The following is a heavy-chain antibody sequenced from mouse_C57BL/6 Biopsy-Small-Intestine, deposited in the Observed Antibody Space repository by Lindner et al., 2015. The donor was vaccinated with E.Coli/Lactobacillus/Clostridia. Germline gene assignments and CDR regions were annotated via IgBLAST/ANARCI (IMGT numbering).Heavy chain of an antibody. D-gene: IGHD4-1*01. J-gene: IGHJ2*01. CDR2: IYPRSGNT. CDR3: ARGRSGSPFDY. CDR1: GYTFTSYG. V-gene: IGHV1-81*01. Sequence: VQLQESGAELARPGASVKLSCKASGYTFTSYGISWVKQRTGQGLEWIGEIYPRSGNTYYNEKFEGKATLTADKSSSTAYMELRSLTSEDSAVYFCARGRSGSPFDYWGQGTTLTVSS.